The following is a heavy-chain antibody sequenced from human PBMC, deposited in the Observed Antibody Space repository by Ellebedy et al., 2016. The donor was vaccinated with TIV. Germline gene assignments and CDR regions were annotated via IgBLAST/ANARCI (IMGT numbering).Heavy chain of an antibody. V-gene: IGHV4-59*13. CDR2: LTHTGRT. J-gene: IGHJ3*02. CDR3: ARTEGREAFDT. Sequence: SETLSLXXTVSGGCFNSYYWTWIRQPPGKGLEWVGHLTHTGRTNYNPSLQSRVAISLDSSKTQFSLELNSVTTADTAVYYCARTEGREAFDTWGQGTMVTVSS. CDR1: GGCFNSYY.